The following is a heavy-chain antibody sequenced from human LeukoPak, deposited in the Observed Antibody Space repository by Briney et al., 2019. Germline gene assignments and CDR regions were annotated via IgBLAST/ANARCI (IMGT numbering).Heavy chain of an antibody. Sequence: PSETLSLTCTVSGGSISSYYWSWIRQPAGKGLEWIGRIYTSGSTNYNPSLKSRVTMSVDTSKNQFSLKLSSVTAADTAVYYCARVGHYYDSKAGPGWFDPWGQGTLVTVSS. J-gene: IGHJ5*02. D-gene: IGHD3-22*01. V-gene: IGHV4-4*07. CDR1: GGSISSYY. CDR3: ARVGHYYDSKAGPGWFDP. CDR2: IYTSGST.